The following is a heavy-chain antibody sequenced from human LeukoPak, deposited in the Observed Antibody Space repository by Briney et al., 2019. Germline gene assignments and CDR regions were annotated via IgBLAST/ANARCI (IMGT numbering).Heavy chain of an antibody. CDR2: ISWNSGSI. J-gene: IGHJ4*02. D-gene: IGHD3-22*01. V-gene: IGHV3-9*01. Sequence: GRSLRLSCAASGFTFDDYAMHWVRQAPGKGLECVSGISWNSGSIGYADSVKGRFTISRDNAKNSLYLQMNSLRAEDTALYYCAKVLASGYSGYYFDYWGQGTLVTVSS. CDR3: AKVLASGYSGYYFDY. CDR1: GFTFDDYA.